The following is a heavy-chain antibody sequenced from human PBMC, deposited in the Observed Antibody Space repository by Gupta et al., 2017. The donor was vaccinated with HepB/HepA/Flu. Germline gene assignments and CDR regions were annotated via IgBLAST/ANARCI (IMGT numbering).Heavy chain of an antibody. J-gene: IGHJ5*02. D-gene: IGHD4-11*01. Sequence: QVQLVESGGGVVQPGTSLRLSCAASGFTFRAYGMHWVRQAPGEGLGWVALIAYDGGSEDYADSVKGRFTISRDNSKKTLYLQMNSLRTEDTAVYYCAKGAVAFSNFGWFDPWGQGTLVTVSS. CDR1: GFTFRAYG. CDR2: IAYDGGSE. V-gene: IGHV3-30*18. CDR3: AKGAVAFSNFGWFDP.